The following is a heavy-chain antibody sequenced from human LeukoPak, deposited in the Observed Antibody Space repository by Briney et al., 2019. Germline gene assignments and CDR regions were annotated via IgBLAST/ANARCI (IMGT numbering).Heavy chain of an antibody. CDR3: ARDRDYGDNYYYGMDV. CDR1: GFTFSSYS. J-gene: IGHJ6*02. V-gene: IGHV3-21*01. Sequence: GGSLRLSCAASGFTFSSYSMNWVRHAPGKGLEWVSSISSSSSYIYYADSVKGRFTISRDNAKNSLYLQMNSLRAEDTAVYYCARDRDYGDNYYYGMDVWDQGTTVTVSS. D-gene: IGHD4-17*01. CDR2: ISSSSSYI.